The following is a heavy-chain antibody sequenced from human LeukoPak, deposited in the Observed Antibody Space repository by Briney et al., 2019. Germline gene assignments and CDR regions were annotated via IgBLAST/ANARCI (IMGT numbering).Heavy chain of an antibody. D-gene: IGHD3-10*01. V-gene: IGHV4-39*01. Sequence: SETLSLTCTVSGGSISSSSYYWGWIRQPPGKGVEWIGSIYYSGSTYYNPSLKSRVTISVDTSKNQFSLKLSSVTAADTAVYYCARQPSDYYGSGTNFDYWGQGTLVTVSS. CDR1: GGSISSSSYY. CDR2: IYYSGST. CDR3: ARQPSDYYGSGTNFDY. J-gene: IGHJ4*02.